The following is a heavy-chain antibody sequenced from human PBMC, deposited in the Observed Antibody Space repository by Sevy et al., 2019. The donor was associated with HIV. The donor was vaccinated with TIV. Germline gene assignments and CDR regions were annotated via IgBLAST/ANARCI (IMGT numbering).Heavy chain of an antibody. CDR3: VREGAAAGDFDW. V-gene: IGHV3-72*01. CDR1: GFTFSGYY. Sequence: GGSLRLSCAASGFTFSGYYMDWVRQAPGEGLEWVGRSRNKANSYITEYAASVKGRFSFSRDDSNNSLFLQMNSLKTEDTAVYYCVREGAAAGDFDWWGQGTLVTVSS. CDR2: SRNKANSYIT. D-gene: IGHD6-13*01. J-gene: IGHJ4*02.